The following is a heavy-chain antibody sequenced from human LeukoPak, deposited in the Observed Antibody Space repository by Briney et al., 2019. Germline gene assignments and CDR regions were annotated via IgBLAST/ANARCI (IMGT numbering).Heavy chain of an antibody. V-gene: IGHV4-30-4*01. Sequence: SQTLSLTCTVSGGSVSSGDYYWSWIRQPPGRGPGGIGYIYYSGSTYYNPSLKSRVTISVDTSKNQFSLKPSSVTAADTAVYYCARVPNYYGSGSLYFDYWGQGTLVTVSS. CDR2: IYYSGST. J-gene: IGHJ4*02. CDR1: GGSVSSGDYY. D-gene: IGHD3-10*01. CDR3: ARVPNYYGSGSLYFDY.